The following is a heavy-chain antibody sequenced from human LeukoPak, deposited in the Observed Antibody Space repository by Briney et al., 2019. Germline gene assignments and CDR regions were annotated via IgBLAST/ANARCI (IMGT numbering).Heavy chain of an antibody. V-gene: IGHV3-7*03. J-gene: IGHJ4*02. CDR3: ARDKSAGADTGSSFYY. Sequence: GGSLRLSCAASGFTFSDHHMDWVRQAPGKGLEWVASIKQDGSEKYYVDSVKGRFTFSRDNAKNSLYLQMDSLRAEDTAVYYCARDKSAGADTGSSFYYWGQGALVTVSS. D-gene: IGHD3-10*01. CDR2: IKQDGSEK. CDR1: GFTFSDHH.